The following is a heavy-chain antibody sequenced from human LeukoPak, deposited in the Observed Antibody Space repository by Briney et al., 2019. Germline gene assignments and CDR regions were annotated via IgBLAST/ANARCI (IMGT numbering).Heavy chain of an antibody. Sequence: GGSLRLSCAAPGFTFSSYWMHWVRQAPGKGLVWVSRINSGGSSTSYADSVKGRFTISRDNAKNTLYLQMNSLRAEDTAVYYCARSAVGSSSNSELYWGQGPWSPSPQ. CDR1: GFTFSSYW. CDR2: INSGGSST. CDR3: ARSAVGSSSNSELY. V-gene: IGHV3-74*01. J-gene: IGHJ4*02. D-gene: IGHD6-6*01.